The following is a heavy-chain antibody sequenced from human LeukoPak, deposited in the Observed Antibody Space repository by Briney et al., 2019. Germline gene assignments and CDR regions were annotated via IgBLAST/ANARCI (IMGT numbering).Heavy chain of an antibody. Sequence: ASVKVSCKASGYTFTVNYMHWVRQAPGQGLEWMGWINPNSGGTNYAQKFQGRVTMTSDTSISTAYMELSRLRSDDTAVYYCARDPAVNTYYYYYMDVWGKGTTVTISS. CDR3: ARDPAVNTYYYYYMDV. J-gene: IGHJ6*03. CDR2: INPNSGGT. V-gene: IGHV1-2*02. D-gene: IGHD4-17*01. CDR1: GYTFTVNY.